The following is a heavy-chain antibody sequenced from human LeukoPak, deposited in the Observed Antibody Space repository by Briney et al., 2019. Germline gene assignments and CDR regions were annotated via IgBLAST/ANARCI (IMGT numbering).Heavy chain of an antibody. CDR2: IFYSGST. J-gene: IGHJ4*02. CDR3: ARRIPVAGLFDY. V-gene: IGHV4-31*03. CDR1: GGSISSGGYY. D-gene: IGHD6-19*01. Sequence: PSETLSLTCTVSGGSISSGGYYWSWIRQHPGKGPEWIGYIFYSGSTYYNPSLQSRVTISQNTSKNQFSLKLSSVTAADTAVYYCARRIPVAGLFDYWGQGTLVTVSS.